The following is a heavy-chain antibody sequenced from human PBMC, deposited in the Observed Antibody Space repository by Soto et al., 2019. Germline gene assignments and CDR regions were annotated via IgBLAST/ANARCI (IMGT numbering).Heavy chain of an antibody. CDR2: IIPIFGTA. CDR1: GGTFSSYA. V-gene: IGHV1-69*13. CDR3: AREGAPLFYYYYGMDV. D-gene: IGHD2-21*01. Sequence: SVKVSCKASGGTFSSYAISWVRQAPGQGLEWMGGIIPIFGTANYAQKFQGRVTITADESTSTAYMELSSLRSEDTAVYYCAREGAPLFYYYYGMDVWGQGTTVTGSS. J-gene: IGHJ6*02.